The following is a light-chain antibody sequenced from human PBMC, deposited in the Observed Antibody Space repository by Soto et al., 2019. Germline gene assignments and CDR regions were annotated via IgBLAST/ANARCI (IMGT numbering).Light chain of an antibody. CDR2: AND. J-gene: IGLJ3*02. Sequence: QSVLSQPPSVSAAPGQKVTISCSGSNSNVGKNIVSWYQQFPRTAAKLLIYANDLRPSGIPDRFSGSKSGASATLGITGLQTGDEADYYCATWDTSLSAVVFGGGTKLTVL. CDR1: NSNVGKNI. CDR3: ATWDTSLSAVV. V-gene: IGLV1-51*01.